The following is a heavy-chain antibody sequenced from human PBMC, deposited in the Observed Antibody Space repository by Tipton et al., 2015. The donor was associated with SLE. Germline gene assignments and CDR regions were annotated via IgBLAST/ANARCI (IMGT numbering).Heavy chain of an antibody. V-gene: IGHV3-48*03. J-gene: IGHJ4*02. CDR3: ARDAGQCSGGSCYDY. CDR2: ISSGASTM. Sequence: GSLRLSCAASGFTFSNYWMNWVRQAPGKGLEWVSYISSGASTMYYGASVRGRFTVSRDNAKKSLYLAMNSLRVEDTAIYYCARDAGQCSGGSCYDYWGQGTLVTVSS. D-gene: IGHD2-15*01. CDR1: GFTFSNYW.